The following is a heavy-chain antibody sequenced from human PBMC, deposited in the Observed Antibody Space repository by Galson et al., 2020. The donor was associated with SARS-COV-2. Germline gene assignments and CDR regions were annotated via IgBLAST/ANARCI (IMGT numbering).Heavy chain of an antibody. V-gene: IGHV3-48*02. CDR3: ARDKDFAFDI. J-gene: IGHJ3*02. Sequence: QAPGKGLEWVSYISGSSSITIYADSVKGRLTISRDNAKNSLYLQMNSLRDEDTAVYYCARDKDFAFDIWGQGTMVTVSS. CDR2: ISGSSSIT.